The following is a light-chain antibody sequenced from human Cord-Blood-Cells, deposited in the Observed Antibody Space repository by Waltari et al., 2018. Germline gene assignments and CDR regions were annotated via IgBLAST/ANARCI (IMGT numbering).Light chain of an antibody. CDR1: QSISSY. V-gene: IGKV1-39*01. CDR3: QQSYSTPRT. CDR2: AAS. Sequence: DIQMTQSPSSLSASVGARVTTTCRASQSISSYLNWYQQKPGKAPKLLIYAASSLRSGVPSRFSGSGSGTDFTLTISSLQPEDFATYYCQQSYSTPRTFGQGTKVEIK. J-gene: IGKJ1*01.